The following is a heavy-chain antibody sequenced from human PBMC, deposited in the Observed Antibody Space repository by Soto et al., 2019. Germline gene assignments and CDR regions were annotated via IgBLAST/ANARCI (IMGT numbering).Heavy chain of an antibody. CDR3: ARDGGGWELRY. CDR1: GFTVSSNY. J-gene: IGHJ4*02. CDR2: IYSGGST. Sequence: EVQLVETGGGLIQPGGSLRLSCAASGFTVSSNYMSWVRQAPGKGLEWVSVIYSGGSTYYADSVKGRFIISRYNSKNTRYIQMNRLRAGNTALYYCARDGGGWELRYWGQGTLVTVSS. V-gene: IGHV3-53*02. D-gene: IGHD1-26*01.